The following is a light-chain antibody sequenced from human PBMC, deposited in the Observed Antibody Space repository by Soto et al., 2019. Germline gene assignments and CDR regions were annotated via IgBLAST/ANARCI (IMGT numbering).Light chain of an antibody. V-gene: IGKV3-20*01. CDR3: QQYGSSGT. CDR2: GAS. J-gene: IGKJ4*02. CDR1: QSVSNNY. Sequence: EIVLPQSPRPLSLSPGERATLSCRASQSVSNNYLAWYQQKPGQAPRLLIYGASNRATGIPDRFSGSGSGTDFTLTISRLEPEDFAVYYCQQYGSSGTFGEGTKVDIK.